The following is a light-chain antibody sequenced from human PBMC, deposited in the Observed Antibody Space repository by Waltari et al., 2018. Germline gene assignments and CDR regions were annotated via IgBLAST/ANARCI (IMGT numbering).Light chain of an antibody. CDR2: DAS. CDR1: QSISSW. J-gene: IGKJ1*01. Sequence: DIQMTQSPSTLSASVGDRVTITCRASQSISSWLGWYQQKPGKAPKLLIYDASSLESGVPSRFSGSGSGTEFTLTISSLQPDDFATYYCQQETFGQGTKVEIK. V-gene: IGKV1-5*01. CDR3: QQET.